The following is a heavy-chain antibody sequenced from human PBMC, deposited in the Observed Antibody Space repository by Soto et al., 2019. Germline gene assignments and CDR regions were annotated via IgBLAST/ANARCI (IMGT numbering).Heavy chain of an antibody. CDR3: ARVWVVVAATRAFDI. J-gene: IGHJ3*02. V-gene: IGHV4-34*01. CDR2: INHSGST. D-gene: IGHD2-15*01. Sequence: SETLSLTCAVYGGSFSGYYWSWIRQPPGKGLEWIGEINHSGSTNYNPSLKSRVTISVDTSKNQFSLKLSSVTAADTAVYYCARVWVVVAATRAFDIWGQGTMVTVSS. CDR1: GGSFSGYY.